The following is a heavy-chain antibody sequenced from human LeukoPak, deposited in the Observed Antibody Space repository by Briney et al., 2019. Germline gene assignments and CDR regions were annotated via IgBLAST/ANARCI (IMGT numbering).Heavy chain of an antibody. V-gene: IGHV1-8*01. Sequence: ASVKVSCKASGYAFTTYDINWARQATGQGPEWMGWMNPNSGNTGYTQNFQGRVTMTRNTSISTAYMELSSLKSEDTAVYYCARGRGSGHKENWFDPWGLGTLVTVSS. CDR1: GYAFTTYD. CDR2: MNPNSGNT. D-gene: IGHD6-19*01. J-gene: IGHJ5*02. CDR3: ARGRGSGHKENWFDP.